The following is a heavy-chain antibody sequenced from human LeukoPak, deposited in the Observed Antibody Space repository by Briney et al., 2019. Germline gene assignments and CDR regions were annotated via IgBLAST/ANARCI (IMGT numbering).Heavy chain of an antibody. V-gene: IGHV3-74*01. J-gene: IGHJ6*02. Sequence: GGSLRLSCAASGFTFSSNWMHWVRQAPGKGLVWVSRINEDGSTTNYADSVKGRSTIFRDNAKNTLYLQMNSLRAEDTAVYYCAKDDGTYYYYGMDVWGQGTTVTVSS. CDR2: INEDGSTT. CDR1: GFTFSSNW. CDR3: AKDDGTYYYYGMDV. D-gene: IGHD6-13*01.